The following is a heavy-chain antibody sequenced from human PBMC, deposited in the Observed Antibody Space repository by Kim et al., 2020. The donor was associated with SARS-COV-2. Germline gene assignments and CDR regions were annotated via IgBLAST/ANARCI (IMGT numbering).Heavy chain of an antibody. V-gene: IGHV3-7*01. CDR1: GFTFSSYW. J-gene: IGHJ4*02. D-gene: IGHD3-10*01. CDR3: ARDRTGGSFDY. Sequence: GGSLRLSCAASGFTFSSYWMSWVRQAPGQGLEWVANIKQDGSEKYYVDSVKGRFTISRDNAKNSLYLQMNSLRAEDTAVYYCARDRTGGSFDYWGQGTLVTVSS. CDR2: IKQDGSEK.